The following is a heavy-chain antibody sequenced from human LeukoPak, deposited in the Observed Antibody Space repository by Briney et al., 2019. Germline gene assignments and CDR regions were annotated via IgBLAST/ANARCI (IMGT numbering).Heavy chain of an antibody. D-gene: IGHD2-2*01. Sequence: SVKVSCKASGYTFTGYYMHWVRQAPGQGLEWMGGIIPIFGTANYAQKFQGRATITTDESTSTAYMEPSSLRSEDTAVYYCAREPNPYCSSTSCYRNWFDPWGQGTLVTVSS. CDR3: AREPNPYCSSTSCYRNWFDP. V-gene: IGHV1-69*05. CDR2: IIPIFGTA. CDR1: GYTFTGYY. J-gene: IGHJ5*02.